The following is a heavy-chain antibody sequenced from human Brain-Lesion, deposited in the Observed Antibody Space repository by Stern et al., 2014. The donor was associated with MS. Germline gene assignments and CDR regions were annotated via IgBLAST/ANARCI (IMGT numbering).Heavy chain of an antibody. CDR1: GGSVSSTSYA. J-gene: IGHJ5*02. Sequence: VQLLQSGPGLVKPSETLSLTCTVAGGSVSSTSYAWAWIRQPPGKGLEWIGTIYYSGNTYYSPSLKSRLTISLDTSKNQFSRQLSSVTAADTAVYYCAGEEDIRYCSGGSCTGNWFDPWGQGTLVTVSS. D-gene: IGHD2-15*01. CDR2: IYYSGNT. CDR3: AGEEDIRYCSGGSCTGNWFDP. V-gene: IGHV4-39*01.